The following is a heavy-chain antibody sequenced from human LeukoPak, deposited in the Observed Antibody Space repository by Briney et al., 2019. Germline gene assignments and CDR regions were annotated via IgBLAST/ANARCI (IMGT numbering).Heavy chain of an antibody. CDR3: ARRSSGWYEGRGAFDI. CDR1: GGSISTSNYY. V-gene: IGHV4-39*01. D-gene: IGHD6-19*01. Sequence: SETLSLTCTVSGGSISTSNYYWGWVRQPPGKALEWIGNIFYSGSTYYNPSLKSRVTISVDTSKNQFSLKLSSVTAADTAVYYCARRSSGWYEGRGAFDIWGQGTMVTVSS. J-gene: IGHJ3*02. CDR2: IFYSGST.